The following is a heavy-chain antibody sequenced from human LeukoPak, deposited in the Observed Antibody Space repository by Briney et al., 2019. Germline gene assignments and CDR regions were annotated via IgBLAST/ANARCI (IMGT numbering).Heavy chain of an antibody. CDR3: ARDRGGSYRGYFDY. CDR1: GFTFSSYA. D-gene: IGHD1-26*01. V-gene: IGHV3-64*01. J-gene: IGHJ4*02. CDR2: ISSNGGST. Sequence: TGGSLRLSCAASGFTFSSYAMHWVRQAPGKGLEYVSAISSNGGSTYYANSVKGRFTISRDNSKNTLYLQMGSLRAEDMAVYYCARDRGGSYRGYFDYWGQGTLVTVSS.